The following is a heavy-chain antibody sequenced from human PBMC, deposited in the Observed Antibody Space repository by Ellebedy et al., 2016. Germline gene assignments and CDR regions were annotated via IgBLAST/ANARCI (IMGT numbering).Heavy chain of an antibody. CDR3: AREMYYYDSSGYYFH. D-gene: IGHD3-22*01. CDR2: INHSGSF. Sequence: SQTLSLTCAVYGASFRGYYWSWIRQPPGEGLEWIGEINHSGSFNYNPSLKSRVTISVDTSKNQFSLKLSSVTAADTAVYYCAREMYYYDSSGYYFHWGQGTLVTVSS. V-gene: IGHV4-34*01. J-gene: IGHJ4*02. CDR1: GASFRGYY.